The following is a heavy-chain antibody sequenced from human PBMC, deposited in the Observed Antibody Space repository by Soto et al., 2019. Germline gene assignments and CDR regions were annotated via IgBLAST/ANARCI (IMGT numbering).Heavy chain of an antibody. V-gene: IGHV4-4*02. CDR3: ARTYSSGWGSDY. J-gene: IGHJ4*02. CDR2: IYHSGST. CDR1: GGSISSSNW. D-gene: IGHD6-19*01. Sequence: SETLSLTCAVSGGSISSSNWWSWVRQPPGKGLEWIGEIYHSGSTNYNPSLKSRVTISVDKSKNPFSLKLGSVTAADTAVYYCARTYSSGWGSDYWGQGTLVTVSS.